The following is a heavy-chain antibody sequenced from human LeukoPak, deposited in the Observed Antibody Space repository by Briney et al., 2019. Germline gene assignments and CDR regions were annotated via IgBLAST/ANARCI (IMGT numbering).Heavy chain of an antibody. J-gene: IGHJ6*02. D-gene: IGHD3-16*01. CDR1: GFTFSSYS. CDR2: ISISSSTI. V-gene: IGHV3-48*04. Sequence: GGSLRLSCAASGFTFSSYSMNCVRQAPGKGLEWVSYISISSSTIYYADSVKGRFTISRDNAKNSLCLQMNRLRAEDTAVYYCARDGLGDYGMDVWGQGTTVTVSS. CDR3: ARDGLGDYGMDV.